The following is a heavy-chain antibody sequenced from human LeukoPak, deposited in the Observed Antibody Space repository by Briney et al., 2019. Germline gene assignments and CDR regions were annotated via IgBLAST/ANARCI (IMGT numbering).Heavy chain of an antibody. J-gene: IGHJ4*02. CDR3: ARQARGSGSYSPVDY. CDR2: IHQDGVEK. CDR1: GFTFGHYW. Sequence: GGSLRLSCAASGFTFGHYWMTWVRQAPGKGLEWVANIHQDGVEKYYVDSVKGRFTISRDNAKNSLYLQMNSLRAEDTAVYYCARQARGSGSYSPVDYWGQGTLVTVSS. D-gene: IGHD3-10*01. V-gene: IGHV3-7*01.